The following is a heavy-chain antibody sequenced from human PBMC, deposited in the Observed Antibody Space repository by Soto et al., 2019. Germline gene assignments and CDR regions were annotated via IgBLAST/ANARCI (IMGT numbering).Heavy chain of an antibody. CDR2: ISMSSSDI. J-gene: IGHJ6*02. CDR1: GFTFSGYT. D-gene: IGHD3-22*01. V-gene: IGHV3-21*02. CDR3: VRDTGFYDDAGQKYYYGMDV. Sequence: QLVESGGGLVKPGGSLRLSCAASGFTFSGYTMNWVRLAPGTGLEWVSSISMSSSDIYYADSVKGRLTISRDNAKNSLSLQMNSLRAEDTAVYYCVRDTGFYDDAGQKYYYGMDVWGQGTTVTVS.